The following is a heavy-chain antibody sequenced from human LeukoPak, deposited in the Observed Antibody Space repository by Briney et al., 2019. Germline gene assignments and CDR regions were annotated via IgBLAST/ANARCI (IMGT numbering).Heavy chain of an antibody. CDR2: MNHNSGRT. CDR3: ARGKYEFWSGNYSMDV. J-gene: IGHJ6*03. Sequence: ASVKVACKDSGYTFPSYGINWVGQATAQGLEWMGWMNHNSGRTGNAQKFQGRLTITSHSPIRTPYMQLGSLRSADAAVYYCARGKYEFWSGNYSMDVWGKGTTVTVSS. D-gene: IGHD3-3*01. V-gene: IGHV1-8*02. CDR1: GYTFPSYG.